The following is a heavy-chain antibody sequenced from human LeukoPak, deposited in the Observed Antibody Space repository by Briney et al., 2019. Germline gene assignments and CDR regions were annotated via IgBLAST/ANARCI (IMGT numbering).Heavy chain of an antibody. CDR2: IFHDGTT. D-gene: IGHD3-10*01. J-gene: IGHJ4*02. CDR1: GGSISSSNW. V-gene: IGHV4-4*02. CDR3: ARNREYYFDY. Sequence: NSSETLSLTCAVSGGSISSSNWWSWVRQPPGKGLEWIGDIFHDGTTNFNPSLKSRLTISTDKSKNQFSLKLSSVTAADTAVYYCARNREYYFDYWGQGALVTVSS.